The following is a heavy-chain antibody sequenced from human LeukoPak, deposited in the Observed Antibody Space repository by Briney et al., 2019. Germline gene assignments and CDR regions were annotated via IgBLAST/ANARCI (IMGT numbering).Heavy chain of an antibody. Sequence: PGGSLRLSCAASGFTFSSDSMNWVRQAPGKGLEWVSSIRSSSSYIYYADSVKGRFTISRANAKNSLYLQLNSLRAEDTAVYYCARGYCSGGSCYHFFDYWGQGTLVTVSS. CDR3: ARGYCSGGSCYHFFDY. J-gene: IGHJ4*02. CDR1: GFTFSSDS. CDR2: IRSSSSYI. D-gene: IGHD2-15*01. V-gene: IGHV3-21*01.